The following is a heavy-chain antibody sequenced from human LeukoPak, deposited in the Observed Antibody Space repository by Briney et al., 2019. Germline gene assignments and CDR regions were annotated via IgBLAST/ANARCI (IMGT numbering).Heavy chain of an antibody. CDR2: ISGSAGGT. J-gene: IGHJ4*02. Sequence: GGSLRLPCAASGFTFSSYAMIWVRQAPGKGLDWVSSISGSAGGTYYADSVKGRFTISRDNSKNTLFLQMNSLRAEDTAVYYCVKGGSGSYYDYWGQGTLVTVSS. CDR1: GFTFSSYA. V-gene: IGHV3-23*01. CDR3: VKGGSGSYYDY. D-gene: IGHD3-10*01.